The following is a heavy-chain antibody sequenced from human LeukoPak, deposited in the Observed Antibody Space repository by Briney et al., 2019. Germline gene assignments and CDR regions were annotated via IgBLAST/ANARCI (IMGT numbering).Heavy chain of an antibody. CDR1: GFTFSSYS. Sequence: TGGSLRLSCAASGFTFSSYSMNGVRQAPGKGLEGVSSISRSSSYIYYADAVKGRFTISRDNAKHSLYLQMNSRRAEDTAVYYCARDIDDYPFDYWGQGTLVTVSS. CDR2: ISRSSSYI. J-gene: IGHJ4*02. V-gene: IGHV3-21*01. CDR3: ARDIDDYPFDY. D-gene: IGHD5-24*01.